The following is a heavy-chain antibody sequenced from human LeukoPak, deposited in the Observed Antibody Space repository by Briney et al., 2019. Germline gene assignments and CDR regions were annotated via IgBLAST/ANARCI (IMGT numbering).Heavy chain of an antibody. CDR2: VSGSGNTI. D-gene: IGHD3-22*01. CDR1: GFSFSDHY. V-gene: IGHV3-11*01. CDR3: ARGPDYYYDSSGSFDY. J-gene: IGHJ4*02. Sequence: GGSLRLSCAASGFSFSDHYMAWIRQAPGKGLGLVSYVSGSGNTIYHADSVKGRFTISRDTAKNSVHLQMNSLRVDDTAVYYCARGPDYYYDSSGSFDYWGQGTLVTVSS.